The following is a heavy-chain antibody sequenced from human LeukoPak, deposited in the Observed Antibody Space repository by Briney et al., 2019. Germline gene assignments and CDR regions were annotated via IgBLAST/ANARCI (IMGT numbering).Heavy chain of an antibody. CDR2: ISSRSGYI. CDR1: GFNFRNYT. J-gene: IGHJ4*02. V-gene: IGHV3-21*01. CDR3: ARDQNVRNTGYSKPSEPLLPDY. Sequence: GGSLRLSCGASGFNFRNYTMNWVRQAPGKGLEWVSSISSRSGYIFYADSVKGRFTISRDNAKNSVYLQMNSLRAEDTAVYYCARDQNVRNTGYSKPSEPLLPDYWGQGTLVTVSS. D-gene: IGHD4-11*01.